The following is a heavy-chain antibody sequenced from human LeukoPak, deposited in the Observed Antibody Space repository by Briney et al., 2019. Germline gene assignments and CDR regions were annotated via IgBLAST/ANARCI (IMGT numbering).Heavy chain of an antibody. J-gene: IGHJ4*02. CDR1: GGSTSSYY. CDR2: IYYSGST. D-gene: IGHD6-19*01. Sequence: SETLSRTCTVSGGSTSSYYWSWIRQPPGKGLEWIGYIYYSGSTNYNPSLKSRLTISIDTSKNQFSLKLSSVTAADTAVYYCARHSGAGTGFVYWGQGTLVTVSS. CDR3: ARHSGAGTGFVY. V-gene: IGHV4-59*08.